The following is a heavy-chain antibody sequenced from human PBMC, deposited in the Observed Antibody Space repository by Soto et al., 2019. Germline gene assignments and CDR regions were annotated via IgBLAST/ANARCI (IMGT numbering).Heavy chain of an antibody. Sequence: GGSLRLSWAASGFTFSSYAMIWVRQATGKGLEWVSAISGSGGSTYYADSVKGRFTISRDNSKNTLYLQMNSLRAEDTAVYYCAKDDYSNRYYYYMDVWGKGTTVTVSS. CDR2: ISGSGGST. D-gene: IGHD4-4*01. CDR3: AKDDYSNRYYYYMDV. V-gene: IGHV3-23*01. CDR1: GFTFSSYA. J-gene: IGHJ6*03.